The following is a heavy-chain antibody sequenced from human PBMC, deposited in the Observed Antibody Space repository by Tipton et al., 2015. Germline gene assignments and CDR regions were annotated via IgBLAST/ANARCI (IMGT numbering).Heavy chain of an antibody. CDR1: AYSISTDYY. CDR2: ISHSGST. D-gene: IGHD4/OR15-4a*01. V-gene: IGHV4-38-2*01. J-gene: IGHJ4*02. CDR3: ARRGGFTNYPYHFDS. Sequence: TLSLTCAVSAYSISTDYYWVWIRQPPGKGLEWIGTISHSGSTYYTPSLKSRVTISADTSKNQFSLKLSSVTAADTAVYYCARRGGFTNYPYHFDSWGQGTLVTVSS.